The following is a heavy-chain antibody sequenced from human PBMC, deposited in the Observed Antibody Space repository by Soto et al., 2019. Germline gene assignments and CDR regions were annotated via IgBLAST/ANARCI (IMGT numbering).Heavy chain of an antibody. D-gene: IGHD3-10*01. CDR2: ISWNSGSI. CDR3: AKEGPGGYFDY. CDR1: GFTFDDYA. V-gene: IGHV3-9*01. J-gene: IGHJ4*02. Sequence: EVQLVESGGGLVQPGRSLRLSCAASGFTFDDYAMHWVRQAPGKGLEWVSGISWNSGSIGYADSVKGRFTISRDNAKNSLYLQMNRLRAEDTALYYCAKEGPGGYFDYWGQGTLVTVSS.